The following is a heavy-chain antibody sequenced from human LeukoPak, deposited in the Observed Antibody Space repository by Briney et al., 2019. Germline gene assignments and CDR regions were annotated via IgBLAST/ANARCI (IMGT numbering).Heavy chain of an antibody. V-gene: IGHV1-2*02. J-gene: IGHJ4*02. CDR1: GYTFTGYY. CDR2: INPNSGGT. Sequence: GASVKVSCKASGYTFTGYYMHWVRQAPGQGLEWMGWINPNSGGTNYAQKFQGRVTMTRDTSISTAYMELSRLRSDDTAVYYCARVLYNWNDPYVWGYWGQGTLVTVSS. CDR3: ARVLYNWNDPYVWGY. D-gene: IGHD1-1*01.